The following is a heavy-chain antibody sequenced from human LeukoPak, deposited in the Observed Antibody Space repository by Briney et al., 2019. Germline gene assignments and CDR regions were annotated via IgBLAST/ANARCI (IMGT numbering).Heavy chain of an antibody. CDR2: IYSDNT. D-gene: IGHD5-12*01. J-gene: IGHJ4*02. V-gene: IGHV3-66*03. CDR3: ARDTTLIVANLKY. CDR1: GFTVSSNS. Sequence: GGSLRLSCTVSGFTVSSNSMSWVRQAPGKGLEWVSFIYSDNTHYSDSVKGRFTISRDNSKNTLYLQMNSLRGEDTAVYYCARDTTLIVANLKYWGQGTLVTVSS.